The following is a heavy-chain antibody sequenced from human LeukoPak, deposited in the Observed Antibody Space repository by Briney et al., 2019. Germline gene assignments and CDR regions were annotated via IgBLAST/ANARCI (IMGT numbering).Heavy chain of an antibody. J-gene: IGHJ4*02. CDR1: GVTFSSYA. CDR3: AKLFGDIGVANTPFYYFTT. Sequence: GGSLRLSCAASGVTFSSYAMSGVREATGKGGEWGSAISGSGGSTYYSNSVKGRSTTSTDNSKNTLYLQMNSLSGEDTAVFYCAKLFGDIGVANTPFYYFTTGAREPWSPSPQ. V-gene: IGHV3-23*01. CDR2: ISGSGGST. D-gene: IGHD6-19*01.